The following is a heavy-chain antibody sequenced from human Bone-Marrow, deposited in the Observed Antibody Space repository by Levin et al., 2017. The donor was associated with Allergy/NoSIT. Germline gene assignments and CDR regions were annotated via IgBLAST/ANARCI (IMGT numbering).Heavy chain of an antibody. Sequence: ASVKVSCKASGYTFTSYAMHWVRQAPGQRLEWMGWINAGNGNTKYSQKFQGRVTITRDTSASTAYMELSSLRSEDTAVYYCARAGGGGATHPDDFDYWGQGTLVTVSS. D-gene: IGHD1-26*01. CDR3: ARAGGGGATHPDDFDY. CDR2: INAGNGNT. J-gene: IGHJ4*02. V-gene: IGHV1-3*01. CDR1: GYTFTSYA.